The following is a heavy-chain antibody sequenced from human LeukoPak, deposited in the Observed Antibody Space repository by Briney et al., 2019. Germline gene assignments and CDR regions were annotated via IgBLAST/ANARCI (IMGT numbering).Heavy chain of an antibody. CDR2: IRCDGSNK. Sequence: PGGSLRLSCAASGFTFSSYGMHGVRQAPAKGLEWVAFIRCDGSNKYYADSVRGRFTISRDNSKNTLYLQMNSLRAEDTAVYYCAKDFRGPSPIDWFDPLGQGTLVTVSS. CDR1: GFTFSSYG. CDR3: AKDFRGPSPIDWFDP. V-gene: IGHV3-30*02. J-gene: IGHJ5*02. D-gene: IGHD2/OR15-2a*01.